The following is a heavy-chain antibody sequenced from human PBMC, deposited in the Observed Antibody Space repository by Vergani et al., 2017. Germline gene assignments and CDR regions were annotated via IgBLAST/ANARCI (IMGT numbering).Heavy chain of an antibody. Sequence: QVHLAESGGGVVQPGTSLRLSCAASGFPFSSYGMHWVRQAPGKGLEWVSLISYDESDKFYTESVRGRFTISRDNAKNTVYLQMDSLTIEDTAVYFCAKCLGSTACHHCYPYFDFWGPGTLVTVSS. CDR2: ISYDESDK. D-gene: IGHD2-2*01. CDR1: GFPFSSYG. J-gene: IGHJ4*01. CDR3: AKCLGSTACHHCYPYFDF. V-gene: IGHV3-30*18.